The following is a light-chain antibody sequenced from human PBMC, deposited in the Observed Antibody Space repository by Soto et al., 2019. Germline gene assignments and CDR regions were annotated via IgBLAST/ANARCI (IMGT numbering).Light chain of an antibody. J-gene: IGKJ4*01. CDR2: AAS. CDR1: QSISTY. V-gene: IGKV1-39*01. Sequence: DIQMTKSPSSLSASVGDRVTITCRASQSISTYLHWYQQKPGKAPNLLLYAASTLQSGVPSRFSGSRSGTDFTLTIISLQPEDFATDFFQNGYTTPLTFGGGTTVDIK. CDR3: QNGYTTPLT.